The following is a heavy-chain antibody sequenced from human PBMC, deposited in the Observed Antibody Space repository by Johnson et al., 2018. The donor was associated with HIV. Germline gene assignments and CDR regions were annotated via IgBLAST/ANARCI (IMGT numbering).Heavy chain of an antibody. V-gene: IGHV3-7*05. CDR3: ARGRIYGAFAFDI. D-gene: IGHD3-10*01. Sequence: VQLVESGGGLVQPGGSLRLSCAASGFTFSSYWMSWVRQAPGKGLEWVANIKQDGSEKYYVDSVKGRFPISRDNAKNSLYLQMNSLRAEDTAVYYCARGRIYGAFAFDIWGRGTLVTVSS. J-gene: IGHJ3*02. CDR2: IKQDGSEK. CDR1: GFTFSSYW.